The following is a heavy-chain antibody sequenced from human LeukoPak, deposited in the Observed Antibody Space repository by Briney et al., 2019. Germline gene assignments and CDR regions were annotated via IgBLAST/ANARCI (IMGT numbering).Heavy chain of an antibody. V-gene: IGHV3-23*01. Sequence: GGSLRLSCAASGFTFSRYAMSWVRQAPGKGLEWVSAISGGGDNTYYADSVRGRFTISRDNYKNTLFLQMNSLRAEDLAIYYCAKPVDGASVQRYFQHWGQGTLVTVSS. D-gene: IGHD1-1*01. CDR2: ISGGGDNT. J-gene: IGHJ1*01. CDR1: GFTFSRYA. CDR3: AKPVDGASVQRYFQH.